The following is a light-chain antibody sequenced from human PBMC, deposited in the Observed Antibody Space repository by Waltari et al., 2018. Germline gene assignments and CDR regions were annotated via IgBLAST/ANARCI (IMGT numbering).Light chain of an antibody. Sequence: QSALTQPASVSGSPGQSVTLPCPGARSDVGGYDYVSWYQKHPGKAPKLIILDVTKRLSGVSTRFSASKSGNTASLTISGLRAEDEADYYCSSYTDTSTRYVFGTGTKVTVL. CDR1: RSDVGGYDY. J-gene: IGLJ1*01. V-gene: IGLV2-14*03. CDR2: DVT. CDR3: SSYTDTSTRYV.